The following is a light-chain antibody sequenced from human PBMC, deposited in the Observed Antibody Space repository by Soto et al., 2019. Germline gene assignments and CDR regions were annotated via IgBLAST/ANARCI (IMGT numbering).Light chain of an antibody. V-gene: IGLV1-44*01. CDR2: SNN. CDR3: AAWDDSLNGPGVV. CDR1: SSNIGSNT. J-gene: IGLJ2*01. Sequence: QSVLTQPPSASGTPGQRVTISCSGSSSNIGSNTVNWYQQLPGTAPKLLIYSNNQRPSGVPDRFSGSKSGTSASLAISGLQSEAEADYYCAAWDDSLNGPGVVFGGGTELTVL.